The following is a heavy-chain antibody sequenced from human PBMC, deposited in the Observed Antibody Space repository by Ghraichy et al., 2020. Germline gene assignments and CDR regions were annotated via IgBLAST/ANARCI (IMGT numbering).Heavy chain of an antibody. CDR2: IYTSGSS. Sequence: SETLSLTCTVSGGSISADYYSWIRQPPGKGLEWIGYIYTSGSSNYNPSLKSRVIISLDKSKRQCSLRLTSVTAADTAVYYCARHRGYCGGGSCYGTQFWFDPWGQGTLVTVSS. CDR3: ARHRGYCGGGSCYGTQFWFDP. CDR1: GGSISADY. D-gene: IGHD2-15*01. V-gene: IGHV4-4*09. J-gene: IGHJ5*02.